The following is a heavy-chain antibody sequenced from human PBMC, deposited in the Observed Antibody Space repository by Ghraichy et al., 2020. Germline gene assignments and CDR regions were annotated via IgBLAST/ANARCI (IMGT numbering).Heavy chain of an antibody. CDR1: GGSISSYY. Sequence: GSLSLTCTVSGGSISSYYWSWIRQPPGKGLEWIGYIYYSGSTNYNPSLKSRVTISVDTSKNQFSLKLSSVTAADTAVYYCARDSTYYYDSSGYFDYWGQGTLVTVSS. V-gene: IGHV4-59*01. D-gene: IGHD3-22*01. CDR3: ARDSTYYYDSSGYFDY. CDR2: IYYSGST. J-gene: IGHJ4*02.